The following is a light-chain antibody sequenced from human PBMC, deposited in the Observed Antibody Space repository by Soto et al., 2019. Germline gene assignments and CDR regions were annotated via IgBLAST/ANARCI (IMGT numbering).Light chain of an antibody. Sequence: QSVLTQPPSVSGAPGQRVTISCTGSSSNIGAGYNVHWYQQLPGTAPKLLIYGNIKRPSGVPDRFSGSKSGTSASLAITGLQAEDEADYYCQSYDSSLDVVFGGGTKVTVL. J-gene: IGLJ2*01. CDR1: SSNIGAGYN. CDR2: GNI. CDR3: QSYDSSLDVV. V-gene: IGLV1-40*01.